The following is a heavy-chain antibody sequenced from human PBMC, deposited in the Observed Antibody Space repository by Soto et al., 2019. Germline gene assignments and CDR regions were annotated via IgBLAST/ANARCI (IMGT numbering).Heavy chain of an antibody. CDR2: VYYSGST. Sequence: PSETLALTCTVSGGSINSYYWSWIRQPPGKGLEWIGYVYYSGSTNYNPSRRSRVAMSVDTSKNQFSLKLSSVTAADTAVYYCARGPYYTSAGFDSWGHGTLVTVSS. D-gene: IGHD3-10*01. CDR3: ARGPYYTSAGFDS. J-gene: IGHJ4*01. V-gene: IGHV4-59*01. CDR1: GGSINSYY.